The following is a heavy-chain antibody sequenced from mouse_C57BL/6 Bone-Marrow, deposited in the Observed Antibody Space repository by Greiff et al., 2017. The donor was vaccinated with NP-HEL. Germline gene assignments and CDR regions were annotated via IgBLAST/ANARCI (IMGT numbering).Heavy chain of an antibody. V-gene: IGHV1-15*01. Sequence: VQLQQSGAELVRPGASVPLSCKASGYTFTDFEMHWVKQTPVHGLEWIGAIDPETGGTAYNQKFKGKAILTADKSSSTAYMELRSLTSEDSAVYYSTRTDGYRPLYYAMDYWGQGTSVTVSS. D-gene: IGHD2-3*01. CDR3: TRTDGYRPLYYAMDY. J-gene: IGHJ4*01. CDR1: GYTFTDFE. CDR2: IDPETGGT.